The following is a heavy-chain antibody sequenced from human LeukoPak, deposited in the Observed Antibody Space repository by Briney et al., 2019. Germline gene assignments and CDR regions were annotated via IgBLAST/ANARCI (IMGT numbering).Heavy chain of an antibody. CDR3: ARDHTSGSYLFDY. CDR1: GFTFSSYS. V-gene: IGHV3-21*01. Sequence: GGSLRLSCAASGFTFSSYSMNWVRQAPGKGLEWVSSISSSSSYIYYADSVKGRFTISRDNAKNSLYLQMNSLRAEDTAVCYCARDHTSGSYLFDYWGQGTLVTVSS. D-gene: IGHD1-26*01. CDR2: ISSSSSYI. J-gene: IGHJ4*02.